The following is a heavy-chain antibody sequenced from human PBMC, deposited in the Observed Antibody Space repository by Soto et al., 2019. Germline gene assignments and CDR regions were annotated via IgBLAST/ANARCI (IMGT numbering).Heavy chain of an antibody. Sequence: TLSLTCTVSGGSISSYYWSWIRQPPGKGLEWIGYIYYSGSTNYNPSLKSRVTISVDTSKNQFSLKLSSVTAADTAVYYCARNMVRGVYGMDVWGQGTTVTVSS. J-gene: IGHJ6*02. CDR1: GGSISSYY. CDR3: ARNMVRGVYGMDV. CDR2: IYYSGST. V-gene: IGHV4-59*01. D-gene: IGHD3-10*01.